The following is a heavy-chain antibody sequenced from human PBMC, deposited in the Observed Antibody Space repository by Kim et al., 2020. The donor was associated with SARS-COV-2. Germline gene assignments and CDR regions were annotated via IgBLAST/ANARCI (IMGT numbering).Heavy chain of an antibody. CDR3: ARSVVGTTRDAFDI. D-gene: IGHD2-21*02. V-gene: IGHV4-34*01. J-gene: IGHJ3*02. Sequence: NPSHKRRVTRSVDTSKNQFSLKLSSVTAADTAVYDCARSVVGTTRDAFDIWGQGTMVTVSS.